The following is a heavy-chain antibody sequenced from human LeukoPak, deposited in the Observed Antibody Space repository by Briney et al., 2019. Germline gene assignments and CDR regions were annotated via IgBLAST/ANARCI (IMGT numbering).Heavy chain of an antibody. CDR3: SRVPRYYYYMDV. V-gene: IGHV3-21*01. Sequence: GGSPRLSCAASGFTFNTYTMNWVRQAPGKGLEWVSSISTTSYYIYYADSVKGRFTISRDNAKNSLYLQMNSLRAEDTAVYYCSRVPRYYYYMDVWGKGTTVTVSS. J-gene: IGHJ6*03. CDR1: GFTFNTYT. CDR2: ISTTSYYI.